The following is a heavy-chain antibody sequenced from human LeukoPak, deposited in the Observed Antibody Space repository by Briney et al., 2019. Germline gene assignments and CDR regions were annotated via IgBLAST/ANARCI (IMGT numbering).Heavy chain of an antibody. CDR3: ARAEYDFWSGYYLTQLDY. CDR1: GGTFSSYA. D-gene: IGHD3-3*01. J-gene: IGHJ4*02. Sequence: GASVTVSCTASGGTFSSYAISWVRQAPGQGLEWMGGIIPIFGTANYAQKFQGRVTITADESTSTVYMELSSLRSEDTAVYYCARAEYDFWSGYYLTQLDYWGQGTLVTVSS. V-gene: IGHV1-69*13. CDR2: IIPIFGTA.